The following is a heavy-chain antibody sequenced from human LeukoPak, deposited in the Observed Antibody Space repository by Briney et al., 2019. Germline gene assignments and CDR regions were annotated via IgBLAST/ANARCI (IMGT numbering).Heavy chain of an antibody. Sequence: SETLSLTCSVSNDSISNYYWTWIRQPPGKGLEWIGYIYYTGITNYNPSLKSRVTISLDTSRNQFSLKLNSVTAADTAVYYCAKSNGYGLVDIWGQGTMVTVSS. CDR2: IYYTGIT. J-gene: IGHJ3*02. CDR1: NDSISNYY. CDR3: AKSNGYGLVDI. D-gene: IGHD3-10*01. V-gene: IGHV4-59*12.